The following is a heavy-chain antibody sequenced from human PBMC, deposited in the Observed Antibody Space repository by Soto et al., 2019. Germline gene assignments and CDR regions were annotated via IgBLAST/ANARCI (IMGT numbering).Heavy chain of an antibody. D-gene: IGHD3-22*01. V-gene: IGHV1-2*04. J-gene: IGHJ1*01. CDR2: INPNSGGT. Sequence: ASVKVSCKASGYTFTGYYMHWVRQAPGQGLEWMGWINPNSGGTNYAQKFQGWVTMTRDESTSTAYMELSSLRSEDTAVYYCASPYYYDSSGYYPFQRWGQGTLVTVSS. CDR1: GYTFTGYY. CDR3: ASPYYYDSSGYYPFQR.